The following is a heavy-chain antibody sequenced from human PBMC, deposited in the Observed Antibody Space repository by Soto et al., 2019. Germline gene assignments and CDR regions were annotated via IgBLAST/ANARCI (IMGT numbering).Heavy chain of an antibody. J-gene: IGHJ3*02. CDR2: IIPIFGTA. Sequence: GASVKVSCKASGGTFSSYAISWVRQAPGQGLEWMGGIIPIFGTANYAQKFQGRVTITADESTSTAYMELSSLRSEDTAVYYCARGGISFVDGGYNAFYISAQRTTVTVS. V-gene: IGHV1-69*13. CDR3: ARGGISFVDGGYNAFYI. D-gene: IGHD6-13*01. CDR1: GGTFSSYA.